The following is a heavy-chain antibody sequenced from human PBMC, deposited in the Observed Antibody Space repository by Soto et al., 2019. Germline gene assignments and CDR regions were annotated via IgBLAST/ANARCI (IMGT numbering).Heavy chain of an antibody. CDR2: ISYDGSNK. Sequence: QVQLVESGGGVVQPGRSLRLSCAASGFTFSSYGMHWVRQAPGKGLEWVAVISYDGSNKYYADSVKGRFTISRDNSKNTLYLQMNSLRAEDTAAYYCAKSGGTTGDWFDPWGQGTLVTVSS. D-gene: IGHD1-1*01. J-gene: IGHJ5*02. CDR3: AKSGGTTGDWFDP. V-gene: IGHV3-30*18. CDR1: GFTFSSYG.